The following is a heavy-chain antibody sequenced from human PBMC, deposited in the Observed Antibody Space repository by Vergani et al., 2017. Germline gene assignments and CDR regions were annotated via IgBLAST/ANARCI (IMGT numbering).Heavy chain of an antibody. J-gene: IGHJ4*02. D-gene: IGHD3-10*01. CDR3: AKFLMVRGGNDDY. Sequence: EVQLLESGGGLVQPGGSLRLSCAASGFTFSSYAMSWVRQAPGKGLEWVSVIYSGGSSTYYADSVKGRFTISRDNSKNTLYLQMNSLRAEDTAVYYCAKFLMVRGGNDDYWGQGTLVTVSS. CDR1: GFTFSSYA. V-gene: IGHV3-23*03. CDR2: IYSGGSST.